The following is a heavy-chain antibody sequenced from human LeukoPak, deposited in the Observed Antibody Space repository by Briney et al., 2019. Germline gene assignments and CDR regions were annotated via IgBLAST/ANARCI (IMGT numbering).Heavy chain of an antibody. J-gene: IGHJ5*02. D-gene: IGHD3-9*01. Sequence: GGSLRLSCAASGFTFNNYGMHWVRQAPGKGLEWVAVISYDGSNQYYADSAKGRFTISRDNSKNTLYLQMNSLKFEDTAVYYCTTEAVRDFDWLLRTAHGVDPWGQGTLVTVSS. CDR3: TTEAVRDFDWLLRTAHGVDP. CDR2: ISYDGSNQ. CDR1: GFTFNNYG. V-gene: IGHV3-30*03.